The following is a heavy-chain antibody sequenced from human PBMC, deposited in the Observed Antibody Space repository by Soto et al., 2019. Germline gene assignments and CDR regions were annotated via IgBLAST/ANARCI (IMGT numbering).Heavy chain of an antibody. V-gene: IGHV1-2*02. Sequence: VKVSCRARGYPSTGYYVHRVRQAPGQGLEWMGWINPNSGDTYLAQRFQGRVTMNRDTSIGTAYMELRGLTSEDQAEYYCAKGGAIVAAGTRVYLYNAMEVWGQGTAVTVSS. J-gene: IGHJ6*02. D-gene: IGHD5-12*01. CDR1: GYPSTGYY. CDR3: AKGGAIVAAGTRVYLYNAMEV. CDR2: INPNSGDT.